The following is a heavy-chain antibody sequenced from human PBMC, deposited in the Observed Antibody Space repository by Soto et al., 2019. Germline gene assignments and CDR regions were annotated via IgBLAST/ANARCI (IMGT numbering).Heavy chain of an antibody. Sequence: QVQLVQSGAEVKKPGASVKVSCKASGYTFTSYGISWVRQAPGQGLEWMGWISAYNGNTNYAQKLQGRVTMTTDTSTSTAYMELRSLRSDDTAVYYCARHLYYDFWSGYYPGPPFDYWGQGTLVTVSS. CDR3: ARHLYYDFWSGYYPGPPFDY. D-gene: IGHD3-3*01. CDR1: GYTFTSYG. V-gene: IGHV1-18*01. J-gene: IGHJ4*02. CDR2: ISAYNGNT.